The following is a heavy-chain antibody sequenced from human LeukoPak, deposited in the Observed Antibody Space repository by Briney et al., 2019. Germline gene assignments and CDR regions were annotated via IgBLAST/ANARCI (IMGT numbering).Heavy chain of an antibody. V-gene: IGHV4-30-4*01. J-gene: IGHJ5*02. CDR3: ARGFQQLVRLTWFDP. CDR1: GGSISSGDYY. Sequence: SETLSLTCTVSGGSISSGDYYWGWIRQPPGEGLEWIGYIYYSGSTYYNPSLKSRVTISVDTSKNQFPLKLSSVTAADTAVYYCARGFQQLVRLTWFDPWGQGTLVTVSS. CDR2: IYYSGST. D-gene: IGHD6-13*01.